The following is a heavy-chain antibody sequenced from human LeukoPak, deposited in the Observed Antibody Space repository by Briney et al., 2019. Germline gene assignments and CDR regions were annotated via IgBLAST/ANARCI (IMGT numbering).Heavy chain of an antibody. V-gene: IGHV3-23*01. D-gene: IGHD2-21*02. CDR1: GFTFSSYA. CDR2: ISSSGGST. Sequence: GGSLRLSCAASGFTFSSYAMSWVRQAPGKGLEWVSAISSSGGSTYYADSVKGRFTISRDNSKNTLYLQMNSLRAKDTAVYYCAKDGDVVVTAIFDYWGQGTLVTVSS. J-gene: IGHJ4*02. CDR3: AKDGDVVVTAIFDY.